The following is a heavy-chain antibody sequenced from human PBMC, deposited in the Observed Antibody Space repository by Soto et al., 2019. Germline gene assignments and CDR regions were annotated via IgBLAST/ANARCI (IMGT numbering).Heavy chain of an antibody. Sequence: EVHLVESGGALVQPGGSLRVACAASGFTFVSYWMTWVRQAPGKGLEWVATIKGDGTEKYYVDSVKGRFTISRDNTKNSLYLQMSDLRVEDTAVYFCARARIDYWGQGTLVTVSS. CDR1: GFTFVSYW. J-gene: IGHJ4*02. CDR2: IKGDGTEK. V-gene: IGHV3-7*01. CDR3: ARARIDY.